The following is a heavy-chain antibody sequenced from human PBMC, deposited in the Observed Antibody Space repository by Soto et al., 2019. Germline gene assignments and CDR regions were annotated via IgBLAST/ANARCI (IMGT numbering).Heavy chain of an antibody. V-gene: IGHV3-23*01. J-gene: IGHJ4*02. CDR1: GVTFGNLA. CDR2: LSGSGGTA. CDR3: AKQRADYGSGADTFYFDS. Sequence: EVQLLESGGALVQPGGPLSPSFPVSGVTFGNLALNWSPQVPGKGLEWASRLSGSGGTAYYADSVKGRFITSRDNSKTTLYLLMNSLRAEDTALYYCAKQRADYGSGADTFYFDSWVQGALVTVSS. D-gene: IGHD3-10*01.